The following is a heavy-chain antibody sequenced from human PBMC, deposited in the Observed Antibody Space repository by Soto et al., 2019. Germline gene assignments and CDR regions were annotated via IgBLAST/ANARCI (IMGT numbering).Heavy chain of an antibody. CDR1: GYSFTSYW. J-gene: IGHJ4*02. D-gene: IGHD3-22*01. CDR3: ARSVLMDYYDSSGYPDS. CDR2: IYPGDSDT. V-gene: IGHV5-51*01. Sequence: PGESLKISCKGSGYSFTSYWIGWVRQMPGKGLEWMGIIYPGDSDTRYSPSFQGQVTISADKSISTAYLQWSSLKASDTAMYYCARSVLMDYYDSSGYPDSWGQGTLVTVSS.